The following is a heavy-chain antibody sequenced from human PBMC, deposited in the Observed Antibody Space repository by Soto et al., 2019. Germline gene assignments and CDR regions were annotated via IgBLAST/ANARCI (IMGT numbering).Heavy chain of an antibody. V-gene: IGHV1-69*12. CDR2: IIPIFGTA. CDR3: AREILSSSWDYYYYYGMDV. D-gene: IGHD6-13*01. Sequence: QVQLVQSGAEVKKPGSSVTVSCKASGGTFSSYTISWVRQAPGQGLEWMGGIIPIFGTANYAQKFQGRVTITADESTSTAYMELSSLRSEDTAVYYCAREILSSSWDYYYYYGMDVWGQGTTVTVSS. CDR1: GGTFSSYT. J-gene: IGHJ6*02.